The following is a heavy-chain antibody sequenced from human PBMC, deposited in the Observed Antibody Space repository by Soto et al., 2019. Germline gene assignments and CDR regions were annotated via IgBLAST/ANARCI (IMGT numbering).Heavy chain of an antibody. CDR2: IYYSGST. Sequence: SETLSLTCTVSGGSISSSSYYWGWIRQPPGKGLEWIGSIYYSGSTYYNPSLKSRVTISVDTSKNQFSLKLSSVTAADTAVYYCARQAISSEAWFDPWGQGTLVTVSS. V-gene: IGHV4-39*01. CDR1: GGSISSSSYY. D-gene: IGHD3-3*01. J-gene: IGHJ5*02. CDR3: ARQAISSEAWFDP.